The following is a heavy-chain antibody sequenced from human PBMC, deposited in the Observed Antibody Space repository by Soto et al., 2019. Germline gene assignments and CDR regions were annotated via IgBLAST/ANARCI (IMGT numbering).Heavy chain of an antibody. Sequence: GGSLRLSCAASGFTFSSYGMHWVRQAPGKGLEWVAVIWYDGSNKYYADSVKGRFTISRDNSKNTLYLQMNSLRAEDTAVYYCARNAPSSWYFDYWGQGTLVTVSS. D-gene: IGHD6-13*01. V-gene: IGHV3-33*01. CDR1: GFTFSSYG. J-gene: IGHJ4*02. CDR3: ARNAPSSWYFDY. CDR2: IWYDGSNK.